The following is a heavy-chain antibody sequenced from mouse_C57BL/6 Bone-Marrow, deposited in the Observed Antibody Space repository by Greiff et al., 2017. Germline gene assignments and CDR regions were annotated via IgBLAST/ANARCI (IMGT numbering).Heavy chain of an antibody. J-gene: IGHJ4*01. CDR1: GYTFTSYW. CDR3: ARRDYYCSSYGDYYAMDY. V-gene: IGHV1-52*01. CDR2: IDPSDSET. D-gene: IGHD1-1*01. Sequence: QVQLQQPGAELVRPGSSVKLSCKASGYTFTSYWMHWVKQRPIQGLEWIGNIDPSDSETHYNQKFKDKATLTVDKSSSTAYMQLSSLTSEDSAVYYCARRDYYCSSYGDYYAMDYWGQGTSVTVSS.